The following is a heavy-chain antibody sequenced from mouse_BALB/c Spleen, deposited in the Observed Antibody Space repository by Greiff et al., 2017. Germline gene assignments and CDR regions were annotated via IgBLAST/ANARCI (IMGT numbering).Heavy chain of an antibody. CDR3: ARDRGYRYHAMDY. D-gene: IGHD2-14*01. CDR2: ISDGGSYT. Sequence: EVQLKESGGGLVKPGGSLKLSCAASGFTFSDYYMYWVRQTPEKRLEWVATISDGGSYTYYPDSVKGRFTISRDNAKNNLYLQMSSLKSEDTAMYYCARDRGYRYHAMDYWGQGTSVTVSS. CDR1: GFTFSDYY. V-gene: IGHV5-4*02. J-gene: IGHJ4*01.